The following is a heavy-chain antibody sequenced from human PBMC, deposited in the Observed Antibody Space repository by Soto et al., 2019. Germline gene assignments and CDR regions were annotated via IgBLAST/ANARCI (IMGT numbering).Heavy chain of an antibody. CDR2: INSDGSST. Sequence: GGSLRLSCAASGFTFSSYWMHWVRQAPGKGLVWVSRINSDGSSTSYADSVKGRFTISRDNAKNTLYLQMNSLRAEDTAVYYYAKGYCSSSSCYYFYYMDVWGKGTTVTVSS. D-gene: IGHD2-2*01. CDR1: GFTFSSYW. J-gene: IGHJ6*03. V-gene: IGHV3-74*01. CDR3: AKGYCSSSSCYYFYYMDV.